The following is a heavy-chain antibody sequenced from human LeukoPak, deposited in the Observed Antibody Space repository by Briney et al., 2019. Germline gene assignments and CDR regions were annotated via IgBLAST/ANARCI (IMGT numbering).Heavy chain of an antibody. Sequence: GGSLRLSCAASGFTFSDYYMSWIRQAPGKRLEWVSYISSSGSTIYYADSVKGRFTISRDNAKNSLYLQMNSLRAEDTAVYYCAREGCSGGSCYSGYYYYGMDVWGQGTTVTVSS. D-gene: IGHD2-15*01. V-gene: IGHV3-11*01. CDR1: GFTFSDYY. CDR3: AREGCSGGSCYSGYYYYGMDV. CDR2: ISSSGSTI. J-gene: IGHJ6*02.